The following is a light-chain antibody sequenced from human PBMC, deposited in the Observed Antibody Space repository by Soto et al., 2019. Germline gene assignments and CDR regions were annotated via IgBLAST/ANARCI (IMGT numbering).Light chain of an antibody. CDR3: QQPNNWPET. V-gene: IGKV3-11*01. Sequence: EILLTQSPATPSSPPGGSATLSRPASQSVSSYLAWYQQKPGQAPRLLIYDASNRATGIPARFSGSGSGIDFTLTISSLDPEDFAVYYCQQPNNWPETFGQGTKVDIK. CDR2: DAS. CDR1: QSVSSY. J-gene: IGKJ1*01.